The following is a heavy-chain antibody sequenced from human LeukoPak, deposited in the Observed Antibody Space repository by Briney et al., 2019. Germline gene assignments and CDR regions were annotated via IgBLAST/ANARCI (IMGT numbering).Heavy chain of an antibody. CDR3: ARGRVIFGYCSSTSCYGFDY. D-gene: IGHD2-2*01. CDR2: INHSGST. V-gene: IGHV4-34*01. J-gene: IGHJ4*02. Sequence: SETLSLTCAVYGGSFSGYYWSWIRQPPGKGLEWIGEINHSGSTNYNPSLKGRVTISVDTSKNQFSLKLSSVTAADTAVYYCARGRVIFGYCSSTSCYGFDYWGQGTLVTVSS. CDR1: GGSFSGYY.